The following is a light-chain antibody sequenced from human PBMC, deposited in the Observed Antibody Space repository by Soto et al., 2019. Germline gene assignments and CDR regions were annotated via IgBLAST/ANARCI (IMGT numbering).Light chain of an antibody. V-gene: IGKV1-33*01. Sequence: NELTQSPSSLSASVGERVTITCQASHDIRNDLNWYQQKSGKAPKLLIHAASTLEAGVPSRFSESGSGTDFTFAISGLQPEDVATYYCQQYDNLPLTFGGGTKVEI. J-gene: IGKJ4*01. CDR1: HDIRND. CDR3: QQYDNLPLT. CDR2: AAS.